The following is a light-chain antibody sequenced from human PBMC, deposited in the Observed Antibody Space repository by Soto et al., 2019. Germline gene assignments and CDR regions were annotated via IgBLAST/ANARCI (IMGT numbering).Light chain of an antibody. CDR1: QRITTY. CDR3: QQTYSTPYT. CDR2: TSG. V-gene: IGKV1-39*01. J-gene: IGKJ2*01. Sequence: IHMTQSPSSLSASVGDRITVTCRASQRITTYVNWYQLKPGEAPKLLISTSGTLQRGVPSRFSGSGSGTDFTLTISGLQPADFATYFCQQTYSTPYTFVQGTRLEIK.